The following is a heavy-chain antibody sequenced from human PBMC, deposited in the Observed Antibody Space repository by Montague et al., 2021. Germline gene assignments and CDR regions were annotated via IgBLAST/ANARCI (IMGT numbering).Heavy chain of an antibody. CDR1: GIPFDYYW. CDR2: INEDGSEK. D-gene: IGHD6-13*01. Sequence: SLSLSFSASGIPFDYYWMSWVRQAPGKGLEWVANINEDGSEKNYVDSVRGRFSISRDNTKNSLYLQMNSLRVEDTAVYCCARDRAAAGSWGHGTLVIVSS. CDR3: ARDRAAAGS. V-gene: IGHV3-7*01. J-gene: IGHJ5*01.